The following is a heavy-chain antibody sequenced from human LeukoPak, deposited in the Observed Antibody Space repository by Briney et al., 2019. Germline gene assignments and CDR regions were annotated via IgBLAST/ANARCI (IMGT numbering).Heavy chain of an antibody. V-gene: IGHV1-18*01. CDR2: ISAYNGNT. D-gene: IGHD2-15*01. CDR1: GYTFTSYG. Sequence: ASVKVSRKASGYTFTSYGISWVRQAPGQGLEWMGWISAYNGNTNYAQKLQGRVTMTTDTSTSTAYMELRSLRSDDTAVYYCARDATTKGYYYYYMDVWGKGTTVTVSS. J-gene: IGHJ6*03. CDR3: ARDATTKGYYYYYMDV.